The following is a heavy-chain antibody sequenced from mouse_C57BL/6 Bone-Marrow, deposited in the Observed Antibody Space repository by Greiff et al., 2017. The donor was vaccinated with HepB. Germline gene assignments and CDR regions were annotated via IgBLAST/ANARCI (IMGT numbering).Heavy chain of an antibody. D-gene: IGHD1-1*01. Sequence: QVQLKESGAELVRPGASVKLSCKASGYTFTDYYINWVKQRPGQGLEWIARIYPGSGNTYYNEKFKGKATLTAEKSSSTAYMQLSSLTSEDSAVYFSARWGYYGKGWYFDVWGTGTTVTVSS. V-gene: IGHV1-76*01. CDR2: IYPGSGNT. CDR3: ARWGYYGKGWYFDV. J-gene: IGHJ1*03. CDR1: GYTFTDYY.